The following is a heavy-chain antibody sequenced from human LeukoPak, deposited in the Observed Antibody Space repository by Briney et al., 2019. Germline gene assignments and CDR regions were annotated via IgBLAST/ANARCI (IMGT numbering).Heavy chain of an antibody. CDR3: ARRPRSGGMDV. J-gene: IGHJ6*02. Sequence: PSETLSLTCTVSGGSISYYYWSWIRQPPGKGLEWIGYIYHSGSTNYNPSLKSRVTISVDTSKNQFSLKLSSVTAADTAVYYCARRPRSGGMDVWGQGTTVTVSS. CDR1: GGSISYYY. CDR2: IYHSGST. V-gene: IGHV4-59*08. D-gene: IGHD3-10*01.